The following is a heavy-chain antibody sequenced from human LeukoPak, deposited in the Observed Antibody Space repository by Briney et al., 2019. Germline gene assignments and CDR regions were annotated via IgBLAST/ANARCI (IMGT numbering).Heavy chain of an antibody. CDR2: IYTSGST. Sequence: KPSETLSLTCTVSGGSISSYYWSWIRQPAGKGREWIGRIYTSGSTNYNPSLKSRVTMSVDTSKNQFSLKLSSVTAADTAVYYCAREAEDIVVVPAATYYYYYYMDVWGKGTTVTVSS. CDR1: GGSISSYY. CDR3: AREAEDIVVVPAATYYYYYYMDV. J-gene: IGHJ6*03. D-gene: IGHD2-2*01. V-gene: IGHV4-4*07.